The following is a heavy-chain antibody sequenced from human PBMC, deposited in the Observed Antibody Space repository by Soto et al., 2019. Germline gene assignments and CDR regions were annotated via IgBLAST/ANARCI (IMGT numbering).Heavy chain of an antibody. Sequence: QMQLQESGPGLVKPSETLSLTCAVSSASIITEQRWTWVRQPPGKGLEWFGEIHHSGSTNNNPSLRSRVTMSVDKSKNQFSLNLNSVTAADTALYYCARSFGWYAIDHWGQGTLVIVSS. J-gene: IGHJ4*02. V-gene: IGHV4-4*02. CDR3: ARSFGWYAIDH. D-gene: IGHD6-19*01. CDR1: SASIITEQR. CDR2: IHHSGST.